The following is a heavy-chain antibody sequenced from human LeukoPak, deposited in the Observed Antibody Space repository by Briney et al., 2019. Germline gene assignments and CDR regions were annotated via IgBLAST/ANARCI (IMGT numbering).Heavy chain of an antibody. J-gene: IGHJ4*02. CDR1: GFTFSSFA. CDR3: AKDPIAAAGTNYDSSGYLVGY. Sequence: GGSLRLSCAASGFTFSSFAMNWVRQAPGKGLEWVSIISGSGDTTHYTDSVKGRFTVSRDNSKNTLYLQMNSLRAEDTAVYYCAKDPIAAAGTNYDSSGYLVGYWGQGTLVTVSS. D-gene: IGHD3-22*01. CDR2: ISGSGDTT. V-gene: IGHV3-23*01.